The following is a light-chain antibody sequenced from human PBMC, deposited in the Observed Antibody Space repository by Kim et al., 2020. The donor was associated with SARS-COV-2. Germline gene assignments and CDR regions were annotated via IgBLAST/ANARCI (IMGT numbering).Light chain of an antibody. Sequence: QSALTPPASVSGSPGQSITIPCTGTSSDVGGYNYVSWYQQHPGKAPKFKIYDVSKRPSGVSNRFSGSKSGNTASLTISGLQAEDEADYYCSSYTSSSTNWVFGGGTQLTVL. CDR1: SSDVGGYNY. CDR2: DVS. J-gene: IGLJ3*02. V-gene: IGLV2-14*01. CDR3: SSYTSSSTNWV.